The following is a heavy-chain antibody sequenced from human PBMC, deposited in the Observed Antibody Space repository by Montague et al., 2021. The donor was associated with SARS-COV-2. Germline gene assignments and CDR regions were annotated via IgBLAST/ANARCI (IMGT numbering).Heavy chain of an antibody. J-gene: IGHJ6*02. CDR3: ARGRITIFGVEDYYYGMDV. Sequence: SLRLSCAASGFTFSSYWMSWVRQAPGKGLEWVANIKQDGSEKYYVDSVKGRFTISRDNAKNSLYLQMNSLRAEDTAVYYCARGRITIFGVEDYYYGMDVWGQGTMVTVSS. D-gene: IGHD3-3*01. CDR1: GFTFSSYW. V-gene: IGHV3-7*03. CDR2: IKQDGSEK.